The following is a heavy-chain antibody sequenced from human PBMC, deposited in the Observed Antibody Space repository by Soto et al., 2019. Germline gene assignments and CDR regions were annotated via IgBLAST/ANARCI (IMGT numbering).Heavy chain of an antibody. CDR2: TYYRSKWYN. CDR3: ARVVVVTAIPGYYYYYGMDV. D-gene: IGHD2-21*02. Sequence: SQTLSLTCAISGDSVSSNSVAWNWIRQSPSRGLEWLGRTYYRSKWYNDYAVSVKSRITINPDTSKNQFSLQLNSVTPEDTAVYYCARVVVVTAIPGYYYYYGMDVWGQGXTVTVYS. J-gene: IGHJ6*02. CDR1: GDSVSSNSVA. V-gene: IGHV6-1*01.